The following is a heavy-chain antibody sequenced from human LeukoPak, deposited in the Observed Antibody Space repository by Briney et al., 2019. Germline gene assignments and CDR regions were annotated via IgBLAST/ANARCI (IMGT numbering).Heavy chain of an antibody. J-gene: IGHJ4*02. Sequence: PGRSLRLSCAASGFTFSSYAMHWVRQAPGKGLEWVAVISYDGSNKYYADSVKGRFTISRDNSKNTLHLQMNSLRAEDTAVYYCARSLGYCSSTSCHPGYWGQGTLVTVSS. CDR1: GFTFSSYA. D-gene: IGHD2-2*01. CDR3: ARSLGYCSSTSCHPGY. V-gene: IGHV3-30*04. CDR2: ISYDGSNK.